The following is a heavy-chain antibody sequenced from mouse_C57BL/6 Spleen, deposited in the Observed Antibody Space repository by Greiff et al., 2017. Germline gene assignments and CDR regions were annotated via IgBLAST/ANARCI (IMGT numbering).Heavy chain of an antibody. CDR2: INPYNGDT. CDR3: ARGDYYAMDY. V-gene: IGHV1-20*01. CDR1: GYSFTGYF. J-gene: IGHJ4*01. Sequence: VHVKQSGPELVKPGDSVKISCKASGYSFTGYFMNWVMQSHGKSLEWIGRINPYNGDTFYNQKFKGKATLTVDKSSSTAHMELRSLTSEDSAVYYCARGDYYAMDYWGQGTSVTVSS.